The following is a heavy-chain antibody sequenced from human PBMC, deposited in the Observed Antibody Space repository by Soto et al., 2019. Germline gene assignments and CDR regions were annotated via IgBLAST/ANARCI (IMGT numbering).Heavy chain of an antibody. Sequence: SETLSLTCTVSGGSISSYYWSWIRQPPGKGLEWIGYIYYSGSTNYNPSLKSRVTISVDTSKNQFSLKLSSVTAADTAVYYCARDRGYSYGYSESELDPWGQGTLVTVSS. CDR1: GGSISSYY. D-gene: IGHD5-18*01. CDR3: ARDRGYSYGYSESELDP. V-gene: IGHV4-59*01. J-gene: IGHJ5*02. CDR2: IYYSGST.